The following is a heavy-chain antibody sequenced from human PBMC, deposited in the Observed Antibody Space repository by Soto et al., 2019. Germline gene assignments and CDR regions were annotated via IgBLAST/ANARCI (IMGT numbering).Heavy chain of an antibody. CDR1: GGSISSGGYS. CDR3: AAGGGLPRYY. CDR2: TYHRGST. Sequence: QLQLQESGSGLVKPSQTLSLTCAVSGGSISSGGYSWSWIRQPPGKGLEWIGYTYHRGSTYYNPSLNSRVTISVDRSKNQCSLKLSSVTAADTAVYYCAAGGGLPRYYWGQGTLVTVSS. D-gene: IGHD5-12*01. J-gene: IGHJ4*02. V-gene: IGHV4-30-2*01.